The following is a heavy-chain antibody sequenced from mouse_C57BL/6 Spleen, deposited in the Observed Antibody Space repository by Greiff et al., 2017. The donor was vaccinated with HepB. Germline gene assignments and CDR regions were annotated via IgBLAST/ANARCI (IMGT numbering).Heavy chain of an antibody. CDR3: ARREVVATDYAMDY. CDR2: INPSTGGT. Sequence: EVKLMESGPELVKPGASVKISCKASGYSFTGYYMNWVKQSPEKSLEWIGEINPSTGGTTYNQKFKAKATLTVDKSSSTAYMQLKSLTSEDSAVYYCARREVVATDYAMDYWGQGTSVTVSS. CDR1: GYSFTGYY. J-gene: IGHJ4*01. D-gene: IGHD1-1*01. V-gene: IGHV1-42*01.